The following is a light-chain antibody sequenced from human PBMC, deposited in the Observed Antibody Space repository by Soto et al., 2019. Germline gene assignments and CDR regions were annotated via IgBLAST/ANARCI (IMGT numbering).Light chain of an antibody. CDR3: SSYTSSSKGA. V-gene: IGLV2-14*01. CDR2: DVS. J-gene: IGLJ1*01. Sequence: QSVLTQPASVSGSPGQSITISCTGTSSDVGGYNYVSWYQQHPGKAPKLMIYDVSNRPSGVSNRFSGSKSGNTASLTISGLQAEDEADYYCSSYTSSSKGAFGTGTKVTVL. CDR1: SSDVGGYNY.